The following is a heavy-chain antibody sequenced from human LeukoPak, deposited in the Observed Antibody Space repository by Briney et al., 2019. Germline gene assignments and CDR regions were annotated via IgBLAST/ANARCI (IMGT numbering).Heavy chain of an antibody. Sequence: PGGSLRLSCAASGFTFSSYAMSWVRQAPGKGLEWVSSINSDSIWIYYADSVRGRFTISRDNTRNSLYLQMNSLRVEDTAVYYARDAGGRTQREGWFDPWGQGTLVTVSS. V-gene: IGHV3-21*01. CDR1: GFTFSSYA. CDR3: ARDAGGRTQREGWFDP. CDR2: INSDSIWI. J-gene: IGHJ5*02. D-gene: IGHD1-26*01.